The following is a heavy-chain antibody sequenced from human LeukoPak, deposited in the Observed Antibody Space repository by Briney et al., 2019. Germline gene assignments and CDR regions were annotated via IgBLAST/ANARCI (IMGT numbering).Heavy chain of an antibody. CDR1: GFIFSHYG. CDR3: ARDAQRGFDYSNSLEY. Sequence: GKSLRLSCAASGFIFSHYGMHWVRQAPGKGLEWVAVIWSDATNRFYGASVKGRFTISRDNSQNTVFLQMNSLRAEDTAIYYYARDAQRGFDYSNSLEYWGHGTLVTVSS. J-gene: IGHJ4*01. D-gene: IGHD4-11*01. CDR2: IWSDATNR. V-gene: IGHV3-33*01.